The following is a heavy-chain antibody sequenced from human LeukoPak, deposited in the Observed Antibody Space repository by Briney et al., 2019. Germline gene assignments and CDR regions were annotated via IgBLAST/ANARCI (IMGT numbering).Heavy chain of an antibody. CDR2: IGHGGSI. J-gene: IGHJ6*03. V-gene: IGHV4-34*01. Sequence: SETLSLTCTVSGGSLNLYSWTWIRQPPGKGLEWIAEIGHGGSINYNPSLKSRVTMSLDTSNNQFSLSLSSVSAADTAVYFCASRETFYFYYMDVRGNGTTVIVSS. CDR3: ASRETFYFYYMDV. CDR1: GGSLNLYS. D-gene: IGHD1-26*01.